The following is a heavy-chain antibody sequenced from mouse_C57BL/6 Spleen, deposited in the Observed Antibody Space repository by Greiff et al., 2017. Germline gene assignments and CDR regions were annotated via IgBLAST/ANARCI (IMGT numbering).Heavy chain of an antibody. J-gene: IGHJ1*03. CDR1: GFSLSTSGMG. D-gene: IGHD1-1*01. V-gene: IGHV8-12*01. Sequence: QVTLKESGPGILQSSQTLSLTCSFSGFSLSTSGMGVSWIRQPSGKGLEWLAHIYWDDDKRYNPSLKSRLTISKDTSRNQVFLKITSVDTADTATYYCARSRDYYGSSSSYWYFDVWGTGTTVTVSS. CDR2: IYWDDDK. CDR3: ARSRDYYGSSSSYWYFDV.